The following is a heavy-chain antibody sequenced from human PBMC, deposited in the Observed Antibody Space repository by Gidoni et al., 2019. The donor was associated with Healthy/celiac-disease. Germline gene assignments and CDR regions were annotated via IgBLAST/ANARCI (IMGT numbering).Heavy chain of an antibody. CDR1: GGSISSSSYY. Sequence: QLQLQESGPGLVKPSETLSLTCTVSGGSISSSSYYWGWIRQPPGKGLEWIGSIYYSGSTYYNPSLKSRVTISVDTSKNQFSLKLSSVTAADTAVYYCASTGWIAGGFQHWGQGTLVTVSS. CDR3: ASTGWIAGGFQH. V-gene: IGHV4-39*01. J-gene: IGHJ1*01. CDR2: IYYSGST. D-gene: IGHD5-12*01.